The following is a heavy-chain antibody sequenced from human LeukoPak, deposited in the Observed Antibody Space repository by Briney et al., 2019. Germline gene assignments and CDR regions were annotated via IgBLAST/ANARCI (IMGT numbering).Heavy chain of an antibody. J-gene: IGHJ4*02. CDR2: ISGSGGST. CDR1: GFTFSGYA. D-gene: IGHD3-22*01. V-gene: IGHV3-23*01. Sequence: GGSLRLSCAASGFTFSGYAMSWVRQAPGKGLEWVSAISGSGGSTYYADSVKGRFTISRDNSKNTLYLQMNSLRAEDTAVYYCAKLVGDSRVFDYWGQGTLVTVSS. CDR3: AKLVGDSRVFDY.